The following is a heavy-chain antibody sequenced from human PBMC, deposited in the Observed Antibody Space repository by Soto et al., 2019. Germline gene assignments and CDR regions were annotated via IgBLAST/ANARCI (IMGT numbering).Heavy chain of an antibody. V-gene: IGHV1-18*01. D-gene: IGHD6-13*01. J-gene: IGHJ5*02. CDR2: ISAYNGNT. CDR1: GRTLSTNA. Sequence: ETSVKVTCKDSGRTLSTNASRWVRQAPGQGFEWMGWISAYNGNTNYAQKLQGRVTMTTDTSTSTAYMELRSLRSDDTAVYYCARDVPEQQLVYDHWFDPWGQGTLVTVSS. CDR3: ARDVPEQQLVYDHWFDP.